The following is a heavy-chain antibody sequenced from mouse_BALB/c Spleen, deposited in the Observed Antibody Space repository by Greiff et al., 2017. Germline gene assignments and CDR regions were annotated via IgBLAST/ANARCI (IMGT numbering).Heavy chain of an antibody. Sequence: VQLQQSGPELVKPGASVKISCKASGYSFTGYFMNWVMQSHGKSLEWIGRINPYNGDTFYNQKFKGKATLTVDKSSSTAHMELRSLASEDSADYYCAGLIYYGNHLLYFDVWGAGTTVTVSS. CDR1: GYSFTGYF. D-gene: IGHD2-1*01. CDR2: INPYNGDT. J-gene: IGHJ1*01. V-gene: IGHV1-20*02. CDR3: AGLIYYGNHLLYFDV.